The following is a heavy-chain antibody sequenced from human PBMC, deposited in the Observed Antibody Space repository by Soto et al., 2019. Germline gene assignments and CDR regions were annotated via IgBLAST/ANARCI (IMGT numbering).Heavy chain of an antibody. J-gene: IGHJ4*02. V-gene: IGHV3-7*01. CDR1: GFEFSAYC. Sequence: EVQLVESVGGLVQPGGTLRVSCAASGFEFSAYCMTWVRQAPGKGLEWVATIKKDGNEKYYGASVRGRFSVIRDNAKNAAYLQMDRLKAEDTGVYYCARGRYNSGDYPKLFDYWGQGAWVTVSS. CDR2: IKKDGNEK. CDR3: ARGRYNSGDYPKLFDY. D-gene: IGHD5-12*01.